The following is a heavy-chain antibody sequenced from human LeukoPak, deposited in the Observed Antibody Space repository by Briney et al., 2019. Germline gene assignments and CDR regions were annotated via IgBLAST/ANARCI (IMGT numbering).Heavy chain of an antibody. J-gene: IGHJ4*02. Sequence: GSLRLSCAASGFTFSSYAMSWVRQPPGKGLEWIGEINHSGSTNYNPSLKSRVTISVDTSKNQFSLMLSPVTAADTAMYYCARHGVVVDYWGQGTLVTVSS. CDR2: INHSGST. CDR3: ARHGVVVDY. V-gene: IGHV4-34*01. CDR1: GFTFSSYA.